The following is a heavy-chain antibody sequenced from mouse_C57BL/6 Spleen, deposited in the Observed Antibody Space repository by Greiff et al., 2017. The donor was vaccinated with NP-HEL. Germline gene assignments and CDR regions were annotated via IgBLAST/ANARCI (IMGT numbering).Heavy chain of an antibody. CDR3: ARGGGAGFDF. J-gene: IGHJ1*03. CDR1: GYAFTNYL. V-gene: IGHV1-54*01. Sequence: QVQLQQPGAELVRPGTSVKVSCKASGYAFTNYLIEWVKQRPGQGLEWIGVINPGSGGTNYNEKFKGKATLTADKSSSTAYMQLSSLTSEDSAVYFWARGGGAGFDFWGTGTTVTVSS. CDR2: INPGSGGT.